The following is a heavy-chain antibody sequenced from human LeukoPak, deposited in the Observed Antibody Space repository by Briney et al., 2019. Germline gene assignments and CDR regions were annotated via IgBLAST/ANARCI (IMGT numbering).Heavy chain of an antibody. CDR1: GFTFDDHA. J-gene: IGHJ5*02. CDR3: AKDAPLVVIPAAADGPTYWFDP. V-gene: IGHV3-43D*03. CDR2: ITWDGGDA. D-gene: IGHD2-2*01. Sequence: GGSLRLSCAASGFTFDDHAMQWVRQAPGKGLEWVSPITWDGGDAYYADSVKGRFTISRDNSKNTLYLQMNSLRAEDTAVYYCAKDAPLVVIPAAADGPTYWFDPWGQGTLVTVSS.